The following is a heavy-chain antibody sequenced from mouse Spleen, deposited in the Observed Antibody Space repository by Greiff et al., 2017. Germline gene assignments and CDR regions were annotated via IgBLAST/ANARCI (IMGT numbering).Heavy chain of an antibody. Sequence: EVQGVESGGGLVKPGGSLKLSCAASGFTFSSYGMSWVRQTPEKRLEWVATISGGGSYTYYPDSVKGRFTISRDNAKNNLYLQMSSLRSEDTALYYCARRSSHYAMDYWGQGTSVTVSS. CDR3: ARRSSHYAMDY. D-gene: IGHD1-1*01. CDR1: GFTFSSYG. V-gene: IGHV5-9-2*01. J-gene: IGHJ4*01. CDR2: ISGGGSYT.